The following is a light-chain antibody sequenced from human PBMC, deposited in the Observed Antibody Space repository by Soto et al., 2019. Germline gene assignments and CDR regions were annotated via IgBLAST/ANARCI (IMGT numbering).Light chain of an antibody. J-gene: IGLJ2*01. CDR3: SSFTFSNTVI. CDR1: SSDVGGYNY. V-gene: IGLV2-14*01. Sequence: QSALTQPVSVSGSPGQSISVSCTGTSSDVGGYNYVSWYQQHPGKAPQLIIYDVTNRPSGVSDRFSGSESGNTASLTISGLQAEDESDYYCSSFTFSNTVIFGGGTKLTVL. CDR2: DVT.